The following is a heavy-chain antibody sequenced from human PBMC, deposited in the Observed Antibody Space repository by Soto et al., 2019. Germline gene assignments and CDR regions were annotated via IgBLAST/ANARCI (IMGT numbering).Heavy chain of an antibody. CDR3: ARGHYGMDV. CDR2: IKEDGSEK. CDR1: GFTFSSYA. J-gene: IGHJ6*02. Sequence: EAHLLESGGGLVQPGGSLRLSCAASGFTFSSYAMSWVRQAPGKGLEWVANIKEDGSEKYYMDSVKGRFTISRDNAENSVYLQMNSLRAEDTAVYYCARGHYGMDVWGQGTTVTVSS. V-gene: IGHV3-7*03.